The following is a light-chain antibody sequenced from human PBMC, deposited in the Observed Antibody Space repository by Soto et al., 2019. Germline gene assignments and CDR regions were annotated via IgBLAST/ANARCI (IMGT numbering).Light chain of an antibody. J-gene: IGLJ2*01. CDR1: KLGDKY. V-gene: IGLV3-1*01. Sequence: SYELTQPPSVSVSPGQTASITCSGDKLGDKYVCWYQQKPGQSPVLVIYQDTKRRSGIPERFSGSNSGNTATLTISGTQPMDEADYYCQAWDSSTVVFGGGTKLTVL. CDR3: QAWDSSTVV. CDR2: QDT.